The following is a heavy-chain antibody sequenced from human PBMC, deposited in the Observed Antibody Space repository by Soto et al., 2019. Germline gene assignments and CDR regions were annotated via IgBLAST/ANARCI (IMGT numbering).Heavy chain of an antibody. D-gene: IGHD1-26*01. Sequence: QVQLQESGPGLLKPSETLSLTCTVSGDSIRRYFWSWIRQPPGKGLEWIGYIYYGGSTNYNPSLKSRVTISVDTSKNQFSLKLSSVTAADTAVYYCARGESGSQFPDYYYGMAVWGQGTTVTVSS. CDR2: IYYGGST. CDR3: ARGESGSQFPDYYYGMAV. CDR1: GDSIRRYF. V-gene: IGHV4-59*01. J-gene: IGHJ6*02.